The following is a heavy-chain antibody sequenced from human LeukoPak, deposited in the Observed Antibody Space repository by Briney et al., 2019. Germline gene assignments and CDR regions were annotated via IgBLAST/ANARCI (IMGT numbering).Heavy chain of an antibody. CDR1: GFTFSSYA. Sequence: GGSLRLSCAASGFTFSSYAMSWVRQAPGKGLEWVSAISGSGGSTYYADSVKGRFTISRDNSKNTLYVHMSSLRAEDTAAYYCANTYGDYELDYWGQGTMVTVFS. CDR2: ISGSGGST. D-gene: IGHD4-17*01. CDR3: ANTYGDYELDY. J-gene: IGHJ4*02. V-gene: IGHV3-23*01.